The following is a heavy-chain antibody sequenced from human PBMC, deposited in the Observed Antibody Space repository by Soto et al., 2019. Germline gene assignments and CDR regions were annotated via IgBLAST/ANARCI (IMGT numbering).Heavy chain of an antibody. CDR3: ARHRNFFDY. CDR2: ISPYNGHT. Sequence: QDQLVQSGAEVKKPGASAKVSCKASGYTFNNYGITWVRQAPGQGLEWMGWISPYNGHTNYAQKLQGRVTMTTDTSTGTAYMGLRSLRSDDTAVYYCARHRNFFDYWGQGTLVTVSS. J-gene: IGHJ4*02. CDR1: GYTFNNYG. V-gene: IGHV1-18*01.